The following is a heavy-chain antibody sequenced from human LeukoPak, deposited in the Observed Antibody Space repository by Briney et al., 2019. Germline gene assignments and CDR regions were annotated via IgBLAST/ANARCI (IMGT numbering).Heavy chain of an antibody. CDR2: IYYSGST. CDR1: GGSISSYY. Sequence: PSETLSLTCTVSGGSISSYYWSWIRQPPGKGLEWIGYIYYSGSTNYNPSLKSRVTILVDKSQNQFSLKLSSVSAADAAVYYCARERDSGYGHYYYYYMDVWGKGTTVTVSS. J-gene: IGHJ6*03. CDR3: ARERDSGYGHYYYYYMDV. V-gene: IGHV4-59*01. D-gene: IGHD5-12*01.